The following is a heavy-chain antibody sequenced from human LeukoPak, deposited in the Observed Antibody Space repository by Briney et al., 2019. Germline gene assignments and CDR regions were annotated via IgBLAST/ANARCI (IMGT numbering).Heavy chain of an antibody. CDR2: IYDSGST. D-gene: IGHD3-22*01. V-gene: IGHV4-59*01. J-gene: IGHJ3*02. Sequence: SETLSLTCTVSGGSISIYYWSWIRQPPGKGLEWVGYIYDSGSTNYNPSLKSRVTISVDTSKNQFSLKLSSVTAADTAVYYCACLTTADAFDIWGQGTMVTVSS. CDR1: GGSISIYY. CDR3: ACLTTADAFDI.